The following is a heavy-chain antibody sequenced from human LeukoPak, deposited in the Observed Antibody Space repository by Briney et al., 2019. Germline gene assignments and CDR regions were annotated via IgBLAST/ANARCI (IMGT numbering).Heavy chain of an antibody. V-gene: IGHV1-69*05. D-gene: IGHD5-12*01. Sequence: SVKVSCKASGGTFSSYAISWVRQAPGQGLEWMGGIIPIFGTANYAQKFQGRVTITTDESTSTAYMELSSLRSEDTAVYYCARVVTIPGGYCYYMDVWGKGTTVTVSS. CDR2: IIPIFGTA. CDR3: ARVVTIPGGYCYYMDV. CDR1: GGTFSSYA. J-gene: IGHJ6*03.